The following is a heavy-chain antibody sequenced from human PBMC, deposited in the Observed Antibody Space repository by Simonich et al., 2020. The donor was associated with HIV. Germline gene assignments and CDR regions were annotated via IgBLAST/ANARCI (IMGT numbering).Heavy chain of an antibody. Sequence: VQLQQWGAGLLKPSETLSLTCAVYGGSFSGYYWSWIRQPPGKGLEWIGEISHVGRTNNNPSLKSRVTLSVDTSKKQISLRLSSVTAADTALYYCARHRPSGNYLYEVDYFDFWGQGTLVTVSS. CDR1: GGSFSGYY. CDR3: ARHRPSGNYLYEVDYFDF. V-gene: IGHV4-34*02. D-gene: IGHD1-26*01. CDR2: ISHVGRT. J-gene: IGHJ4*02.